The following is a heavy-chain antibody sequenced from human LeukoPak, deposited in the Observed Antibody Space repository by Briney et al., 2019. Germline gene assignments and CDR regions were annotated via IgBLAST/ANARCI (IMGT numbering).Heavy chain of an antibody. CDR1: GGSISSSSYY. V-gene: IGHV4-39*01. D-gene: IGHD2-2*01. J-gene: IGHJ4*02. Sequence: NPSETLSLTCTVSGGSISSSSYYWGWIRQPPGKGLEWIGSIYYSGSTYYDPSLKSRVTISVDTSKNQFSLKLSSVTAADTAVYYCARLSQWDIVVVPAATADYWGQGTLVTVSS. CDR3: ARLSQWDIVVVPAATADY. CDR2: IYYSGST.